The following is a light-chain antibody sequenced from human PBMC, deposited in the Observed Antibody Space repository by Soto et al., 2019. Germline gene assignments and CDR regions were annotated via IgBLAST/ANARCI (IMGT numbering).Light chain of an antibody. CDR1: QSISSK. J-gene: IGKJ4*01. CDR2: GAS. V-gene: IGKV3-15*01. CDR3: QQYGYSPT. Sequence: IVMTQSPATLSVSPGERATLSCRASQSISSKLAWYQQKPGQAPRLLIYGASTRATGIPARFSGSGSGTDFTLTITRLEPEDFAVYYCQQYGYSPTFGGGTKVDIK.